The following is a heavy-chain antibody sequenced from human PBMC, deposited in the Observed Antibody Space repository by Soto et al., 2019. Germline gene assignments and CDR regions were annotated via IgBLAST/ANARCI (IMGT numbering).Heavy chain of an antibody. V-gene: IGHV3-23*01. CDR2: ISGSGVST. CDR1: GFTFSSYA. CDR3: AKVGVRDFWSGYYGPGQVHGIDL. J-gene: IGHJ6*02. D-gene: IGHD3-3*01. Sequence: GGSLRLSCAASGFTFSSYAISWVRQATWKGLQWVSAISGSGVSTYYADSVKGRFTISRDNSKNTLYLQMNSLRAEDTAVYYCAKVGVRDFWSGYYGPGQVHGIDLSDQGTTVTLCS.